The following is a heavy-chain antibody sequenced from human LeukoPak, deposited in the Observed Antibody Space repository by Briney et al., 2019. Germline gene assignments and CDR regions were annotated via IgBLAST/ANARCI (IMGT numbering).Heavy chain of an antibody. CDR3: AKLHCSSTSCYSSYYYYMDV. D-gene: IGHD2-2*01. J-gene: IGHJ6*03. V-gene: IGHV3-48*04. CDR2: ISSSSSTI. CDR1: GFTFSSYS. Sequence: GGSLRLSCAASGFTFSSYSMNWVRQAPGKGLEWVSYISSSSSTIYYADSVKDRFTISRDNAKNSLYLQMNSLRAEDTALYHCAKLHCSSTSCYSSYYYYMDVWGKGTTVTVSS.